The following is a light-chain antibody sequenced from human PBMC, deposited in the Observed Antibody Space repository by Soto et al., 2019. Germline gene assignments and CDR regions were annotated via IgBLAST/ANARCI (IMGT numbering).Light chain of an antibody. CDR1: SSDVGGYNY. CDR3: SSYAGSSNV. J-gene: IGLJ1*01. Sequence: QSLLTQPPSASGSPGQSVAISCAGTSSDVGGYNYVSRYQQHPGKAHKLMIYEVNKRPSGVPDRFSGSKSGNTASLTVSGLQAEDEADYYCSSYAGSSNVFGPGTKVTV. CDR2: EVN. V-gene: IGLV2-8*01.